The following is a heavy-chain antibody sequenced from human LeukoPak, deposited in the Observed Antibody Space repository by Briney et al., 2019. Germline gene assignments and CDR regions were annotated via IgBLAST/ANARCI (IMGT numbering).Heavy chain of an antibody. Sequence: ASVKVSCKASGYTFTDYYMHWVRQAPGQGLEWMGWIHPSTGKPTYAQGFTGRFVFSLDTSVSTTYLQISSLKAEDTAVYYCARAFQSLGGLSLPDYWGQGTLVTVSS. D-gene: IGHD3-16*02. CDR3: ARAFQSLGGLSLPDY. J-gene: IGHJ4*02. V-gene: IGHV7-4-1*02. CDR2: IHPSTGKP. CDR1: GYTFTDYY.